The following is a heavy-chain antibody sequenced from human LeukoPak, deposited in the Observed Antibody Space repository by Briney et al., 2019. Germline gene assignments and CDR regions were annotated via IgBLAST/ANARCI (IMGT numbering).Heavy chain of an antibody. J-gene: IGHJ5*02. D-gene: IGHD3-22*01. Sequence: GASVKVSCKASGYTFTSYDINWVRQAPGQGLEWMGWMNPNSGNTGYAQKFQGRVTMTRNTSISTAYMELSSLRSEDTAVYYCASSTYYYDSSGYYFRYNWFDPWGQGTLVTVSS. CDR1: GYTFTSYD. CDR3: ASSTYYYDSSGYYFRYNWFDP. V-gene: IGHV1-8*01. CDR2: MNPNSGNT.